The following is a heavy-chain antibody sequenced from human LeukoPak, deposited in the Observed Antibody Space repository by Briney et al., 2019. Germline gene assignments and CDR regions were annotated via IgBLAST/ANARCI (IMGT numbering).Heavy chain of an antibody. CDR1: GGSISRYY. Sequence: SETLSLTCTVSGGSISRYYWSWIRQPAGKGLEWIGRFYTSGSTNYNPSLKSRVTMSVDTSKNQFSLTLSSVTAADTAVYYCARGVVVPAAIYYYYYGMDVWGQGTTVTVSS. CDR2: FYTSGST. V-gene: IGHV4-4*07. CDR3: ARGVVVPAAIYYYYYGMDV. D-gene: IGHD2-2*01. J-gene: IGHJ6*02.